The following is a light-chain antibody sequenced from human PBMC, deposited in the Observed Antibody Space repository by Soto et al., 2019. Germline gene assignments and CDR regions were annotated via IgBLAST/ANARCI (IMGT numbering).Light chain of an antibody. CDR1: QGIRSD. Sequence: AIQMTQSPSSLSASVGDRVTITCRASQGIRSDLGWYQQKPGKAPKFLIFGSSSLQTGVPSRFSGSGSGTEFTLTISSLQPEDFATYYCLQDHNYPLTFGQGTNVEIK. CDR2: GSS. CDR3: LQDHNYPLT. J-gene: IGKJ1*01. V-gene: IGKV1-6*01.